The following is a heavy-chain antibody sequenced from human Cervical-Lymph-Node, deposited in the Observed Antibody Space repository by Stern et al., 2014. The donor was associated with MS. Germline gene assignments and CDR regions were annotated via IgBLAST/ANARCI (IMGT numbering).Heavy chain of an antibody. D-gene: IGHD1-26*01. Sequence: VQLVESGGGVVQPGVSLRLSCSASGFTFSVYPMHWVRQAPGKGLECVAVIAYGGGLDRYADSVKGRFAISRDSSKNTLYLQMNSLRPEDTAVYYCARDLFRGSPDYLDYWGQGTLVTVSS. CDR3: ARDLFRGSPDYLDY. J-gene: IGHJ4*02. V-gene: IGHV3-30*09. CDR1: GFTFSVYP. CDR2: IAYGGGLD.